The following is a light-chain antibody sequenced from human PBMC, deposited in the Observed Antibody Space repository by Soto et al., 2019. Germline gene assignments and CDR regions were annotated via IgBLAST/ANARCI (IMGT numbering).Light chain of an antibody. J-gene: IGKJ5*01. CDR1: QSVSSI. CDR3: QPYINWPPIT. Sequence: EIVITQSPATLSVSPGERATLSCRASQSVSSILAWYQQKPGQAPRLLIYGASTRATGIPARFSGSGSGTEFTLTISSLQSEDFAVYYCQPYINWPPITFGQGTRLEIK. V-gene: IGKV3-15*01. CDR2: GAS.